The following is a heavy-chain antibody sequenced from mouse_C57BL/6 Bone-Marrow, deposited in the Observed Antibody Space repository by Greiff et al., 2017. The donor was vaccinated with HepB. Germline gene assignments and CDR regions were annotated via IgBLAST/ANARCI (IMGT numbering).Heavy chain of an antibody. Sequence: QVQLQQPGAELVKPGASVKLSCKASGYTFTSYWMHWVKQRPGQGLEWIGMIHPNSGSTNYNEKFKSKATLTVDKSYSTAYMELSSLTSEDSAVYYCARGPIYYGYGGYFDVWGTGTTVTVSA. CDR2: IHPNSGST. CDR3: ARGPIYYGYGGYFDV. D-gene: IGHD2-2*01. J-gene: IGHJ1*03. CDR1: GYTFTSYW. V-gene: IGHV1-64*01.